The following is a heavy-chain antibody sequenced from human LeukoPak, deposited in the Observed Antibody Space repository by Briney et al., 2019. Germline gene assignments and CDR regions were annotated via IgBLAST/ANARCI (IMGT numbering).Heavy chain of an antibody. CDR1: GFTFSGYE. CDR2: ISRSGRTI. D-gene: IGHD5-12*01. Sequence: GGSLRLSCAASGFTFSGYEMNWVRQAPGKGLEWVSYISRSGRTIYDADSVKGRFTISRDNAKNSLCLQMNSLRAEDTAVYYCARVYSGSWYFDLWGRGTLVTVSS. J-gene: IGHJ2*01. V-gene: IGHV3-48*03. CDR3: ARVYSGSWYFDL.